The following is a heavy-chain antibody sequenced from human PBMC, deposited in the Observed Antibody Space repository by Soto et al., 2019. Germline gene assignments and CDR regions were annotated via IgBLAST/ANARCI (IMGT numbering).Heavy chain of an antibody. CDR2: FDPEDGET. V-gene: IGHV1-24*01. CDR3: ATVYSVLETAQWLVQFFDY. CDR1: GYTLTELS. J-gene: IGHJ4*02. Sequence: QVQLVQSGAEVKKPGASVKVSCKVSGYTLTELSMHWVRQAPGKGLEWMGGFDPEDGETIYAQKFQGRVTMTEDTSTDTAYMELSSLRSEDTAVYYCATVYSVLETAQWLVQFFDYWGQGTLVTVSS. D-gene: IGHD6-19*01.